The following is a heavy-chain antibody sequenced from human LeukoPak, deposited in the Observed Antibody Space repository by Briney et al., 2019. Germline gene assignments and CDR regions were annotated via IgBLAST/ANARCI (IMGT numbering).Heavy chain of an antibody. D-gene: IGHD2-2*01. J-gene: IGHJ4*02. V-gene: IGHV3-15*01. CDR3: TTVSRLAPAAPVDY. CDR1: GFTFSNAW. CDR2: IKSKTDGGTT. Sequence: GGSLRLSCAASGFTFSNAWMSWVRQAPGKGLEWVGRIKSKTDGGTTDYAAPVKGRFTISRDDSKNTLYLQMNSLKTEDTAVYYCTTVSRLAPAAPVDYWGQGTLVTVSS.